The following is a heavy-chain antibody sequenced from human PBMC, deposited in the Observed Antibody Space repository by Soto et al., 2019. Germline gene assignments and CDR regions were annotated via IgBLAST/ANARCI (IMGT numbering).Heavy chain of an antibody. J-gene: IGHJ6*02. Sequence: GSLRLSCAASGFTFSNYAMSWVRQAPGKGLEWVSAISGSGGSTYYADSVKGRFTISRDNSKNTLYLQMNSLRAEDTAVYYCAREGHYYYYGMDVWGQGTTVTVSS. CDR3: AREGHYYYYGMDV. V-gene: IGHV3-23*01. CDR2: ISGSGGST. CDR1: GFTFSNYA.